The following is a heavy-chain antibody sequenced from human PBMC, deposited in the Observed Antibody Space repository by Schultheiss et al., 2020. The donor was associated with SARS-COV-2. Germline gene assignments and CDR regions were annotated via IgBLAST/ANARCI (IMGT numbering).Heavy chain of an antibody. CDR3: ARHPTRSVVATIHPWRFDY. D-gene: IGHD5-12*01. CDR1: GFTFSSYA. CDR2: ISGSGGST. Sequence: GESLKISCAASGFTFSSYAMSWVRQAPGKGLEWVSAISGSGGSTYYADSVKGRFTISRDNAKNTLYLQMNSLRAEDTAVYYCARHPTRSVVATIHPWRFDYWGQGTLVTVSS. V-gene: IGHV3-23*01. J-gene: IGHJ4*02.